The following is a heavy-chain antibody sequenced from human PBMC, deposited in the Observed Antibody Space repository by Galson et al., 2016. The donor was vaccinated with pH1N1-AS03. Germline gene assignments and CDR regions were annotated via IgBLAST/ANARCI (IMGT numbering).Heavy chain of an antibody. CDR1: GTSIGGDF. D-gene: IGHD1-26*01. J-gene: IGHJ4*02. V-gene: IGHV4-59*01. CDR3: ARFQTVGGKFDF. Sequence: SETLSLTCSVSGTSIGGDFWSWNRQSPGRGLEWIGHSLHNGNSIYNPSLKSRVTISVDTSTNEASLKLSSVTAADTAFYYCARFQTVGGKFDFWGRGAQVTVSS. CDR2: SLHNGNS.